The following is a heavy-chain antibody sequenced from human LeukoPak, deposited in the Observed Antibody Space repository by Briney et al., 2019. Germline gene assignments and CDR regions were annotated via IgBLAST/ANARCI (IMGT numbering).Heavy chain of an antibody. CDR3: ARVPGVYYDRLTGYGSGWFDP. D-gene: IGHD3-9*01. CDR2: IYYSGST. Sequence: SKTLSLTCVVSGDSISSGGYSWSWIRQTPGKGLEWIGYIYYSGSTNYNPSLKSRVTISVDTSKNQFSLKLSPVTAADTAVYYCARVPGVYYDRLTGYGSGWFDPWGQGTLVTVSS. J-gene: IGHJ5*02. CDR1: GDSISSGGYS. V-gene: IGHV4-61*08.